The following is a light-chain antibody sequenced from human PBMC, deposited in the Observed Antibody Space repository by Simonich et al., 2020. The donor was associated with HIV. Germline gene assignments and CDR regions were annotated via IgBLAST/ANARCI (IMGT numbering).Light chain of an antibody. CDR3: QQCHTHPHT. CDR1: QSVLYSSNHKNY. J-gene: IGKJ2*01. Sequence: DIVMTQSPDSLAVSLGERATINCKSSQSVLYSSNHKNYLAWYQQKPGQPPKLLMYWASTRESGVPDRFSGSGSGTDFTLTISSLQAEDVAVYFCQQCHTHPHTFGQGTKLEIK. CDR2: WAS. V-gene: IGKV4-1*01.